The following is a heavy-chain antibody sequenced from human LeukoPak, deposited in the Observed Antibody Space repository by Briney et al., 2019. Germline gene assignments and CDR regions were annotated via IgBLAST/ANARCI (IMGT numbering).Heavy chain of an antibody. CDR3: AKEGLDSYAQGWFDP. D-gene: IGHD5-18*01. CDR2: ISYDGSNK. CDR1: GFTFSSYG. V-gene: IGHV3-30*12. Sequence: GGSLRLSCAASGFTFSSYGMHWVRQAPGKGLEWVAVISYDGSNKYYADSVKGRFTISRDNSKNTLYLQMNSLRAEDTAVYYCAKEGLDSYAQGWFDPWGQGTLVTVSS. J-gene: IGHJ5*02.